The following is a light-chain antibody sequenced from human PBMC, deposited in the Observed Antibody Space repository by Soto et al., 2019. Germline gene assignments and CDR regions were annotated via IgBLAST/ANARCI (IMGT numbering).Light chain of an antibody. Sequence: QSALTQPASVSGSPGQSITISCTGTSSDVGGYDYVSWYQQHAGKAPKLIIYDVSDRPSGVSNRFSGSQAGNTASLNVSGLQVDDEADYYCTSYACSGTWLFGGVPKLTVL. CDR2: DVS. CDR3: TSYACSGTWL. V-gene: IGLV2-14*01. J-gene: IGLJ3*02. CDR1: SSDVGGYDY.